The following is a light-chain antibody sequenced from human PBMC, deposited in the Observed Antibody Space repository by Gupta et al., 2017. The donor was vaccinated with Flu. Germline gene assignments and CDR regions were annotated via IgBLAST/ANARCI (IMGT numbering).Light chain of an antibody. CDR3: QVWDTSGDRPC. Sequence: SFEVTQPPSVSVAPGRTARVSCAADNLGTKSVHWYQQKTGQAPVLVVSDDGGRPSGISERFSASKPGSTATLTISRVEDADEAADFCQVWDTSGDRPCFGTGTRVTAL. CDR1: NLGTKS. V-gene: IGLV3-21*02. J-gene: IGLJ1*01. CDR2: DDG.